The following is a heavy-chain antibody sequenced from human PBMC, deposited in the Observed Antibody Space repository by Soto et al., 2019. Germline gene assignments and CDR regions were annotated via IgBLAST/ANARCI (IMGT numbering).Heavy chain of an antibody. CDR2: ISGYNGNT. Sequence: QVQLVQSGAEVKKPGASVKVSCKASGDTFTSYGISWVRQAPGQGLEWMGWISGYNGNTKYAQKLQGRVNMTTDTSTSTANMELRSLRSDDTAVYYCARSDQYFDWLPQSPYYFDYWGQGTLVTVSS. CDR3: ARSDQYFDWLPQSPYYFDY. D-gene: IGHD3-9*01. J-gene: IGHJ4*02. V-gene: IGHV1-18*01. CDR1: GDTFTSYG.